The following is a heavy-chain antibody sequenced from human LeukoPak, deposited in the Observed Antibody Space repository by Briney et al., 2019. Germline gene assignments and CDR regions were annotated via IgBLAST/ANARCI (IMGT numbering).Heavy chain of an antibody. J-gene: IGHJ4*02. D-gene: IGHD3-22*01. CDR2: FDPEDDEI. V-gene: IGHV1-24*01. CDR1: GYTLTELS. CDR3: ATGHYDTRGYPMGYFDY. Sequence: ASVKVSCKVSGYTLTELSMHWVRQAPGKGLEWMGSFDPEDDEIIYAQKFQGRVTMTADTSTDTVYMDLSSLRSEDTAVYYRATGHYDTRGYPMGYFDYWGQGTLVTVSS.